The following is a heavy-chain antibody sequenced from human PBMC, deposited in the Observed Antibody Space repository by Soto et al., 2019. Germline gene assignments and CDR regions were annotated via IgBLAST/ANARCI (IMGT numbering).Heavy chain of an antibody. J-gene: IGHJ3*02. CDR3: ALSWLLLIEGAFDI. D-gene: IGHD3-22*01. CDR2: VKSKTHGGAT. V-gene: IGHV3-15*07. Sequence: GGSLRLSCAASGFTFSNAWINWVRQAPGKGPEWVGRVKSKTHGGATDFAAPVKGRFAISRDDSKNVVYLEMNSLKTEDTAIYYCALSWLLLIEGAFDIWGQGTMVTVSS. CDR1: GFTFSNAW.